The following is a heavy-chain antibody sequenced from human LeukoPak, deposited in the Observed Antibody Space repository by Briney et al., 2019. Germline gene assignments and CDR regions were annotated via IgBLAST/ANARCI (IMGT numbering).Heavy chain of an antibody. CDR1: GYTFTSYA. J-gene: IGHJ4*02. D-gene: IGHD3-10*01. V-gene: IGHV1-3*01. Sequence: ASVKVSCKASGYTFTSYAMHWVRQAPGQRPEWMGWINAGNGNTKYSQKFQGRVTITRDTSASTAYMELSSLRSEDTAVYYCARGYYGSGSYPSFGYWGQGTLVTVSS. CDR3: ARGYYGSGSYPSFGY. CDR2: INAGNGNT.